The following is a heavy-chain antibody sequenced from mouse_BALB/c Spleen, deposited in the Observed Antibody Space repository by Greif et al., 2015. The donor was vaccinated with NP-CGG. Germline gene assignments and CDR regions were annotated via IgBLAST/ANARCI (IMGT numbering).Heavy chain of an antibody. Sequence: EVQGVESGAELVGPGALVKLSCKASGFNIKDYYMHWVKQRPEQGLEWIGWIDPENGNTIYDPKFQGKASITADTSSNTANLQLSSLTSEDTAVYYCARDFDYWGQGTTLTVSS. CDR3: ARDFDY. CDR2: IDPENGNT. V-gene: IGHV14-1*02. J-gene: IGHJ2*01. CDR1: GFNIKDYY.